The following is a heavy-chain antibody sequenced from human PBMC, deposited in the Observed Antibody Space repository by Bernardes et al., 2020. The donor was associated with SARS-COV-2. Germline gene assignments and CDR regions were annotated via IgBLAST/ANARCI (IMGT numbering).Heavy chain of an antibody. CDR1: GGSISSYY. CDR3: ARDYRPWGSSGDTHFDF. Sequence: SETLSLTCTVSGGSISSYYWSWIRQPAGKGLEWIGHIYTSGSNNYNPSLKSRVTMSLDTSANQLSLNLTSVTAADTAVYYCARDYRPWGSSGDTHFDFWGQGTPVTVSS. V-gene: IGHV4-4*07. CDR2: IYTSGSN. J-gene: IGHJ4*02. D-gene: IGHD2-15*01.